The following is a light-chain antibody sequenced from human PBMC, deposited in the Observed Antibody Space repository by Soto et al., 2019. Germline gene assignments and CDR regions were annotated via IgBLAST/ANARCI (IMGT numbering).Light chain of an antibody. CDR1: QSISTW. CDR3: QQYNVFGS. J-gene: IGKJ1*01. CDR2: KAS. Sequence: DIQMTQSPSTLPASVGDTITITCRASQSISTWLAWYQQKPGKAPTLLIYKASILESGVPSRFSGSGSGTEFTLTIDSLQPDDFATYYCQQYNVFGSFGQGTKVDIK. V-gene: IGKV1-5*03.